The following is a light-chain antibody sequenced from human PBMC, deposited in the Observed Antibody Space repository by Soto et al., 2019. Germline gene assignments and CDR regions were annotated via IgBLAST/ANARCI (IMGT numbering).Light chain of an antibody. CDR1: SSDVGGYNY. Sequence: SALTQPASVSGSPGQSITISCTGTSSDVGGYNYVSWYQQHPGKAPKLMIYDVSNRPSGVSDRFSGSKSGNTASLTISGLQAEDEADYYCNSYAGSSAPYVFGTGTNSPS. CDR2: DVS. J-gene: IGLJ1*01. V-gene: IGLV2-14*01. CDR3: NSYAGSSAPYV.